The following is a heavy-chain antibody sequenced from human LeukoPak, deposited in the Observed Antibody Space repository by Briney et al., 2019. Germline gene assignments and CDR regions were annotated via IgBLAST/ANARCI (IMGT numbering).Heavy chain of an antibody. Sequence: GGSLRLSCAASGFTFSVYWMSWVRQAPGKGLEWVANIKEDGSEKYYVDSVKGRFTISRDNAKNSLYLQMNSLRAGDTAVYYCARTIEMATISYFDYWGQGTLVTVSS. J-gene: IGHJ4*02. D-gene: IGHD5-24*01. CDR3: ARTIEMATISYFDY. V-gene: IGHV3-7*01. CDR2: IKEDGSEK. CDR1: GFTFSVYW.